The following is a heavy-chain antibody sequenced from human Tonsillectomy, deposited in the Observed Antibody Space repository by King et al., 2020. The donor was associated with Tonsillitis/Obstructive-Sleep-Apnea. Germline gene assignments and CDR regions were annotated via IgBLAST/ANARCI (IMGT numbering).Heavy chain of an antibody. CDR2: ISYDGSNK. CDR1: GFTFSTYA. CDR3: AIDRDCSSTSCYNAFAI. V-gene: IGHV3-30*04. Sequence: VQLVESGGGVVQPGMSLRLSCAASGFTFSTYAMHWVRQAPGKGLEGVAVISYDGSNKYYADSVKGRFTISRDNSKNMLYLQMNSLITEDTAVYYCAIDRDCSSTSCYNAFAIWGKGSMVTVSS. J-gene: IGHJ3*02. D-gene: IGHD2-2*02.